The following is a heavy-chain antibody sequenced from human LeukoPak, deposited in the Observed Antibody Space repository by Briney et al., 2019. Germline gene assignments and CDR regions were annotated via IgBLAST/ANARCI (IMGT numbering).Heavy chain of an antibody. CDR1: GFTFSDYY. D-gene: IGHD6-6*01. Sequence: GGSLRLSCAASGFTFSDYYMSWIRQAPGKGLEWVSYISSSGSTIYYADSVKGRFTISRDNAKNSLYLQMNSLRAEDTAVYYCARDLVATSYNWFDPWGQGTLVTVSS. CDR2: ISSSGSTI. J-gene: IGHJ5*02. CDR3: ARDLVATSYNWFDP. V-gene: IGHV3-11*04.